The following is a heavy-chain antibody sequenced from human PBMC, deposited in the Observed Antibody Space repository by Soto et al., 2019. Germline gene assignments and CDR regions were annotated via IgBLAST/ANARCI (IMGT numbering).Heavy chain of an antibody. CDR2: INPSGGST. J-gene: IGHJ4*02. CDR1: GYTFTSYY. Sequence: ASVKVSCKASGYTFTSYYMHWVRQAPGQGLEWMGIINPSGGSTSYAKKSQGRVTMTRDTPTSKVYRELSSRRSEDRAVYYCARRYSSGWVDYGGQEPLVTVPS. CDR3: ARRYSSGWVDY. V-gene: IGHV1-46*01. D-gene: IGHD6-19*01.